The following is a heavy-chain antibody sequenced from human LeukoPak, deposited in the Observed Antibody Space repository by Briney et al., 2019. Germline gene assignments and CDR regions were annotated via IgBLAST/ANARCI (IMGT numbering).Heavy chain of an antibody. CDR2: ISAYNGNT. D-gene: IGHD3-10*01. V-gene: IGHV1-18*01. Sequence: GASVKVSCKASGYTFTSYGISWVRQAPGQGLEWMGWISAYNGNTNYAQKLQGRVTMTTDTSTSTAYMELRSLRSDDTAVYYCARDSAEWFGELLPDYWGQGTLVTVSS. J-gene: IGHJ4*02. CDR1: GYTFTSYG. CDR3: ARDSAEWFGELLPDY.